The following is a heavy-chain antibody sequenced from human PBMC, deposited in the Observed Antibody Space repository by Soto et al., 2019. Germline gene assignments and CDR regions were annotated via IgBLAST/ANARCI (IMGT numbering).Heavy chain of an antibody. D-gene: IGHD1-26*01. CDR1: GGTFSSYT. CDR2: IIPILGIA. CDR3: ARDHRTKIAARGSIVGATPTY. V-gene: IGHV1-69*04. Sequence: GASVKVSCKASGGTFSSYTISWVRQAPGQGLEWMGRIIPILGIANYAQKFQGRVTITADKSTSTAYMELNSLRAEDTAVYYCARDHRTKIAARGSIVGATPTYWGQGTLVTVSS. J-gene: IGHJ4*02.